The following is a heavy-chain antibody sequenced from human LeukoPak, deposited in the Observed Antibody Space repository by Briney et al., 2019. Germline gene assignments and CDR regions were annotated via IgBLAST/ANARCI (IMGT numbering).Heavy chain of an antibody. J-gene: IGHJ4*02. CDR1: GGSLSRYY. CDR2: FHYSGSI. CDR3: ARLDGNWNYFDY. V-gene: IGHV4-59*08. Sequence: PSETLSLTCTHSGGSLSRYYWSWSRQPPREGLEWSVYFHYSGSINYNPSLQRRVTKSTDTSKNQFSLKLNSVTAADTAVYYCARLDGNWNYFDYWGLGTLVTVSS. D-gene: IGHD1-20*01.